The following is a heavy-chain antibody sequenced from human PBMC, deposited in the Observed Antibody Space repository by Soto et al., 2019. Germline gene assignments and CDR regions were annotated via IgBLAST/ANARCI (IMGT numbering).Heavy chain of an antibody. CDR3: ARLNRWVRIGDHFDY. V-gene: IGHV3-7*05. J-gene: IGHJ4*02. CDR2: IKQDGSEN. CDR1: GFTFSTYW. D-gene: IGHD3-10*01. Sequence: GGSLRLSCAASGFTFSTYWMTWVRQAPGKGLEWVANIKQDGSENYYVDSVKGRFTISRDNAKNSLYLQMNSLRAEDTAVYYCARLNRWVRIGDHFDYWGQGTLVTVSS.